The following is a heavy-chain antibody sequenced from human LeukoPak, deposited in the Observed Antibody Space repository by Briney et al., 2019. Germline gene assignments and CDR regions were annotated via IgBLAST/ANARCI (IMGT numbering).Heavy chain of an antibody. Sequence: SVKVSRKASGGTFSSYAISWVRQAPGQGLEWMGGIIPIFGTANYAQKFQGRVTITADESTSTAYMELSSLRSEDTAVYYCARLRRPRNYYYYYGMDVWGQGTTLAVSS. D-gene: IGHD1-14*01. CDR1: GGTFSSYA. V-gene: IGHV1-69*13. J-gene: IGHJ6*02. CDR2: IIPIFGTA. CDR3: ARLRRPRNYYYYYGMDV.